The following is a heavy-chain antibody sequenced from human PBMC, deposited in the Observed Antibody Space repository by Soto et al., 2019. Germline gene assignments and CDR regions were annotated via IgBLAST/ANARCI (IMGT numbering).Heavy chain of an antibody. CDR2: INPSGGST. V-gene: IGHV1-46*01. CDR1: GYTFTSYY. D-gene: IGHD6-25*01. CDR3: ARGRLPKGGWFDP. Sequence: EASVKVSCKTSGYTFTSYYLYWVRQAPGQGLEWMGIINPSGGSTSYAQKFQGRVTMTRDTSTTTVYMELSSLRSEDTAVYCCARGRLPKGGWFDPWGQGTLVTVSS. J-gene: IGHJ5*02.